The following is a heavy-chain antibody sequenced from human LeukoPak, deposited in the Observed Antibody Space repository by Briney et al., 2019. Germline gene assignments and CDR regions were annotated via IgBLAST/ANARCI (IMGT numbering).Heavy chain of an antibody. CDR2: ISAYNGNT. D-gene: IGHD1-26*01. CDR3: ARDGVVGEPLGIFDY. Sequence: ASVKVSCKASGYTFTMYYIHWVRQAPGQGLEWMGWISAYNGNTNYAQKLQGRVTMTTDTSTSTAYMELRSLRSDDTAVYYCARDGVVGEPLGIFDYWGQGTLVTVSS. V-gene: IGHV1-18*04. CDR1: GYTFTMYY. J-gene: IGHJ4*02.